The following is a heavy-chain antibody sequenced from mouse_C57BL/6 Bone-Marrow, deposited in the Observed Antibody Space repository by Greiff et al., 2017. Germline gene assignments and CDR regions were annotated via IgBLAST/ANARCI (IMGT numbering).Heavy chain of an antibody. V-gene: IGHV1-55*01. D-gene: IGHD1-1*01. J-gene: IGHJ2*01. CDR1: GYTFTSYW. CDR3: ARDLIIYYYGSSYENY. Sequence: QVQLQQPGAELVKPGASVKMSCKASGYTFTSYWITWVKQRPGQGLEWIGDIYPGSGSTNYNEKFKSKATLTVDTSSSTAYMQLSSLTSEDSAVYYCARDLIIYYYGSSYENYWGQGTTLTVSS. CDR2: IYPGSGST.